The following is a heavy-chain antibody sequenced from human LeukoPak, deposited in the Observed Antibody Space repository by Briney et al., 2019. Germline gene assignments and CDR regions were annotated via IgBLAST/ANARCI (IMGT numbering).Heavy chain of an antibody. Sequence: GGSLRLSCAASGFTFSSYSMNWIRQAPGKGLEWVSSISSSSSYIYYAGSVKGRFTISRDNAKNSLYLQMNSLRAEDTAVYYCARLDTAMNHWGQGTLVTVSS. J-gene: IGHJ4*02. D-gene: IGHD5-18*01. CDR1: GFTFSSYS. CDR3: ARLDTAMNH. V-gene: IGHV3-21*01. CDR2: ISSSSSYI.